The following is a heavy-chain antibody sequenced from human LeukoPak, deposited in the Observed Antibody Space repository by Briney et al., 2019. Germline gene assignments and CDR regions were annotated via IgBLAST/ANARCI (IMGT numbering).Heavy chain of an antibody. CDR1: GYTFTSYG. CDR3: ARDEARYSSGYYPNWFDP. CDR2: ISGYNGYT. J-gene: IGHJ5*02. D-gene: IGHD3-22*01. V-gene: IGHV1-18*01. Sequence: ASVKVSCKASGYTFTSYGISWVRQAPGQGLEWMGWISGYNGYTHYANNHQGRVTMTTDTSTSTAYMELRSLRSDDTAVYYCARDEARYSSGYYPNWFDPWGQGTLVSFSS.